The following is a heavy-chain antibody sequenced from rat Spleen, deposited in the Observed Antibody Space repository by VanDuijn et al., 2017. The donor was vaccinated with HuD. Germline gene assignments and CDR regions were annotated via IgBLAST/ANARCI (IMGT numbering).Heavy chain of an antibody. V-gene: IGHV5-29*01. CDR3: ARRHFGYTDYFDY. Sequence: EVQLVESDGGLVQPGRSLKLSCAASGFTFSDYYMAWVRQAPTKGLEWVATISYDNSNTYYRDSVKGRFTISRDNAKSTLSLQMDSLRSEDTATYYCARRHFGYTDYFDYWGQGVMVTVSS. J-gene: IGHJ2*01. CDR1: GFTFSDYY. D-gene: IGHD1-4*01. CDR2: ISYDNSNT.